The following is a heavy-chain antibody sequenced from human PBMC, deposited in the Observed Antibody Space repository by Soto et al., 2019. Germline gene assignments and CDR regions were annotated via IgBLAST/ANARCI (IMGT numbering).Heavy chain of an antibody. V-gene: IGHV3-66*01. CDR1: GFSVRVNY. J-gene: IGHJ6*03. D-gene: IGHD4-17*01. CDR3: ARVSFSTDYAHYYMDV. CDR2: TYTGGDT. Sequence: EVQVVESGGGLVQPGGSLRLSCAASGFSVRVNYMTWVRQAPGKGLEWVSVTYTGGDTDYADSVKGRFTTSRDNSKNMLYLKVSSLRAEDTAMYYCARVSFSTDYAHYYMDVGGKGTTVTVSS.